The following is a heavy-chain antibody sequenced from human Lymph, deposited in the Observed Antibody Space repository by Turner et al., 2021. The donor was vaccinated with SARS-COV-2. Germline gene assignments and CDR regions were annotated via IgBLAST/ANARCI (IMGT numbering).Heavy chain of an antibody. CDR1: GIIVSRNY. CDR2: IYSGGTT. J-gene: IGHJ6*02. D-gene: IGHD6-13*01. CDR3: ARDLGTYGMDV. V-gene: IGHV3-53*02. Sequence: EVQLLETGGGLIQPGGSLSLSCAASGIIVSRNYMNWVRQAPGKGLEWVSVIYSGGTTYYADSVKGRFTISRDNSKNTLYLQMNSLRVEDTAVYYCARDLGTYGMDVWGQGTTVTVSS.